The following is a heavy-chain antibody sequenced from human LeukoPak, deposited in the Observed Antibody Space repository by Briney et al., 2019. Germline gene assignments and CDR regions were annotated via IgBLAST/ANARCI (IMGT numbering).Heavy chain of an antibody. CDR1: GGSFSGYY. J-gene: IGHJ6*03. CDR3: ARVRYCSSTSCYLYDYYYYMDV. V-gene: IGHV4-34*01. CDR2: INHSGST. Sequence: SETLSLTCAVYGGSFSGYYWSWIRQPPGKGLEWIGEINHSGSTNCNPSLKSRVTISVDTSKNQFSLKLSSVTAADTAVYYCARVRYCSSTSCYLYDYYYYMDVWGKGTTVTVSS. D-gene: IGHD2-2*01.